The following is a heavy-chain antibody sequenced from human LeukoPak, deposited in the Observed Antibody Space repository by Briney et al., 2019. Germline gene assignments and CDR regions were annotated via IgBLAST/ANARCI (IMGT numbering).Heavy chain of an antibody. V-gene: IGHV3-48*02. D-gene: IGHD3-22*01. CDR3: ARGVPRYYESSGYEDDAFDI. CDR2: ITSSSSTI. CDR1: GFTVSNNY. Sequence: PGGSLRLSCAASGFTVSNNYMNWVRQAPGKGLEWVSYITSSSSTIYYADSVKGRFTISRDNAKNSVYLQMNSLRDEDTAVYYCARGVPRYYESSGYEDDAFDIWGQGTMVTVSS. J-gene: IGHJ3*02.